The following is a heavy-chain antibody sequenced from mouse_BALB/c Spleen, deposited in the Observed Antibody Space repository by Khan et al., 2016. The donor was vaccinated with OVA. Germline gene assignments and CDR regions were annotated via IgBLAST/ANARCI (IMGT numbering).Heavy chain of an antibody. CDR2: INSNGGTT. Sequence: EVELVESGGGLVQPGGSLKLSCAASGFTFSSYGMSWVRQTPDKRLELVAIINSNGGTTYYPDSVKGRFTISRDNAKTHLYLQMCSLKSEDTAMYYCARGLYDGYYYYYAIDYWGQGTSVTVSS. V-gene: IGHV5-6-3*01. J-gene: IGHJ4*01. D-gene: IGHD2-3*01. CDR3: ARGLYDGYYYYYAIDY. CDR1: GFTFSSYG.